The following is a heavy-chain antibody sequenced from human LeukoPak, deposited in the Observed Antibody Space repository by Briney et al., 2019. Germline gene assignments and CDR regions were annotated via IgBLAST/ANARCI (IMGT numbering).Heavy chain of an antibody. CDR3: ARYGDYVDY. V-gene: IGHV4-59*08. J-gene: IGHJ4*02. CDR1: GGSISSYY. D-gene: IGHD4-17*01. Sequence: SETLSLTCTVSGGSISSYYWSWVRQPPGKGLEWIGYIYYSGSTNYNPSLKSRVTISVDTSKNQFSLKLSSVTAADTAVYYCARYGDYVDYWGQGTLVTVSS. CDR2: IYYSGST.